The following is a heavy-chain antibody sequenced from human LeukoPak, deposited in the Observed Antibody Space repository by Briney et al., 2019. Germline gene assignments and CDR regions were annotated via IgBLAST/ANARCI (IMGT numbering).Heavy chain of an antibody. J-gene: IGHJ4*02. D-gene: IGHD3-22*01. CDR2: ISINGGST. Sequence: GGSLRLSCSASGFTFSTYAMHWVRQAPGKGLEYVSAISINGGSTNYADSVKGRFIISRDNSKNTLYLQMSSLRAEDTAVYYCTTDPWGYYDSSGYYYSFYWGQGTLVTVSS. V-gene: IGHV3-64D*09. CDR1: GFTFSTYA. CDR3: TTDPWGYYDSSGYYYSFY.